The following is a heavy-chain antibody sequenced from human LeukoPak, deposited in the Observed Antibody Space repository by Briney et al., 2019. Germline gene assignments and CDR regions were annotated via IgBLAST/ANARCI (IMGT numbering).Heavy chain of an antibody. D-gene: IGHD1-26*01. J-gene: IGHJ5*02. CDR3: ARGGSYYAA. Sequence: GGSLRLSCAASGFXFGSNYMTWVRQAPGRGREWVADIKFDGSEKYYVDSVKGRFTISRDNAKHSLSLQMNSLRAEDTAIYYCARGGSYYAAWGQGTLVTVSS. CDR1: GFXFGSNY. V-gene: IGHV3-7*05. CDR2: IKFDGSEK.